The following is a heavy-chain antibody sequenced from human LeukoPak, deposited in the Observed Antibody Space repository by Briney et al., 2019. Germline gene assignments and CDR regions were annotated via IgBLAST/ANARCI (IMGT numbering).Heavy chain of an antibody. CDR2: IIPILGIA. CDR3: ARDVGEISNNPRGNYYDSGPDY. Sequence: ASVKVSCKASGGTFSSYAISWVRQAPGQGLEWMGRIIPILGIANYAQKFQGRVTITADKSTSTAYMELSSLRSEDTAVYYCARDVGEISNNPRGNYYDSGPDYWGQGTLVTVSS. V-gene: IGHV1-69*04. J-gene: IGHJ4*02. CDR1: GGTFSSYA. D-gene: IGHD3-22*01.